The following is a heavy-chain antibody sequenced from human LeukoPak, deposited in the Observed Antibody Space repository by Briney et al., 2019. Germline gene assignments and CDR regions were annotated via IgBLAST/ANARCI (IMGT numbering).Heavy chain of an antibody. D-gene: IGHD1-26*01. CDR3: ARHSGGYSGYYYYMDV. V-gene: IGHV4-59*08. CDR1: GGSISSPY. Sequence: SETLSLTCTVSGGSISSPYWSWIRQPPGKGLEWIGYIFYTGITSYNPSLKSRVTMSVDTSKNQFSLKLSSVTAADTAVYYCARHSGGYSGYYYYMDVWGKGTTVTVSS. CDR2: IFYTGIT. J-gene: IGHJ6*03.